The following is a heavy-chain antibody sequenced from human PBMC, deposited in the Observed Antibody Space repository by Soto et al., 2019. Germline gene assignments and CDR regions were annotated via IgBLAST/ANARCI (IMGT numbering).Heavy chain of an antibody. CDR3: ARDRSNSPDYFDY. CDR1: CGSISSDDYY. V-gene: IGHV4-30-4*01. Sequence: SETLSLTCTVSCGSISSDDYYWTWIRQPPGKGLEWIGYIYHSGRTSYNPSLDSRITISMDTSNNQFSLKLSSVTAADTAVYYCARDRSNSPDYFDYWGQGALVTVSS. J-gene: IGHJ4*02. D-gene: IGHD6-6*01. CDR2: IYHSGRT.